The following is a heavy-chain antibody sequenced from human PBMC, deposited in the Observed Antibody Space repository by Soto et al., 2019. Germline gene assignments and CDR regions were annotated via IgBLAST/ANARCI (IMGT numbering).Heavy chain of an antibody. V-gene: IGHV4-59*01. J-gene: IGHJ5*02. CDR2: IHYSGST. CDR1: GGYITTYY. CDR3: ARESRGRSLVVEGFDP. Sequence: QVQLQESGPGLVKPSETLSLTCTVSGGYITTYYWSWIRQSPGRGLEWIGFIHYSGSTSYNPSLRSRVSISVDTSKNQISLKVFYVTAADTAVYYCARESRGRSLVVEGFDPWGQGTLVTVSS. D-gene: IGHD3-22*01.